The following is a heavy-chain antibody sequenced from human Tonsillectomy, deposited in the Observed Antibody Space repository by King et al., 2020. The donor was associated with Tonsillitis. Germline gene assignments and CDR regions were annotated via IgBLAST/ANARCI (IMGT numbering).Heavy chain of an antibody. V-gene: IGHV3-30*18. CDR2: ISYDGSNK. CDR3: AKAPVVSGTYPSYFDY. D-gene: IGHD3-16*02. Sequence: QVQLVESGGGVVQPGRSLRLSCAASGFIFSSYGMQWVRQAPGKGLEWVAVISYDGSNKYYADSVKGRITISRDNSKNTLYLQMNSLRAEDTAVYYCAKAPVVSGTYPSYFDYWGQGTLVTVSS. J-gene: IGHJ4*02. CDR1: GFIFSSYG.